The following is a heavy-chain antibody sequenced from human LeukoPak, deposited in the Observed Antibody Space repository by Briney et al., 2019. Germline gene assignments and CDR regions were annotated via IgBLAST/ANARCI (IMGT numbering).Heavy chain of an antibody. Sequence: ASVKVSCKASGYTFTSYAMHWVRQAPGQRLEWMGWINAGNGNTKYSQEFQGRVTITRDTSASTAYMELSSLRSEDMAVYYCAIHVESAMAWDYWGQGSLVTVSS. J-gene: IGHJ4*02. CDR1: GYTFTSYA. CDR2: INAGNGNT. V-gene: IGHV1-3*03. CDR3: AIHVESAMAWDY. D-gene: IGHD5-18*01.